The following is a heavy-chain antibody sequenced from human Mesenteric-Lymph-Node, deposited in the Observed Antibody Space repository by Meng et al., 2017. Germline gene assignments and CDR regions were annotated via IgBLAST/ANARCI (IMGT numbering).Heavy chain of an antibody. CDR1: GFTFSSYE. V-gene: IGHV3-48*03. CDR3: ARDRCSGGSCLPDY. CDR2: ISSSGSTI. D-gene: IGHD2-15*01. J-gene: IGHJ4*02. Sequence: GESLKISCAASGFTFSSYEMNWVRQAPGKGLEWVSYISSSGSTIYYADSVKGRFTISRDNAKNSLYLQMNSLRAEDTAVYYCARDRCSGGSCLPDYWGQGTLVTVSS.